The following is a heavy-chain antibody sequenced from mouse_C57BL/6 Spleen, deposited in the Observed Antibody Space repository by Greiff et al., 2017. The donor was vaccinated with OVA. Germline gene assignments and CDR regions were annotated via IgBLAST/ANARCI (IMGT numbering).Heavy chain of an antibody. CDR3: GISNWAYYAMDY. D-gene: IGHD4-1*01. V-gene: IGHV2-2*01. CDR2: IWSGGST. J-gene: IGHJ4*01. CDR1: GFSLTSYG. Sequence: VKLVESGPGLVQPSQSLSITCTVSGFSLTSYGVHWVRQSPGKGLEWLGVIWSGGSTDYNAAFISRLSISKDNSKSQVFFKMNSLQADDTAIYYCGISNWAYYAMDYWGQGTSVTVSS.